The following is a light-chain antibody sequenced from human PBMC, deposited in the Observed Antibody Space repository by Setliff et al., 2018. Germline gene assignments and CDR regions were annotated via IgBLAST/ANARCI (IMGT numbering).Light chain of an antibody. J-gene: IGLJ2*01. Sequence: QSVLTQPASVSGSPGQSITIACTGLSTDVGDYNFVSWYQQHPGKAPKLIISDVNNRPSGVSHRFSGSKSGNAASLTISDLQVEDEADYYCSTNTGSTTLMLFGGGTKVTVL. V-gene: IGLV2-14*03. CDR2: DVN. CDR3: STNTGSTTLML. CDR1: STDVGDYNF.